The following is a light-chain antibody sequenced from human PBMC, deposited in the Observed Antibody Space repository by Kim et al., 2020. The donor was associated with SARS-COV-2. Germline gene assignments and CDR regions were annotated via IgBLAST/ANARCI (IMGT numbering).Light chain of an antibody. CDR2: DVN. CDR3: CSYAGSPYV. Sequence: QSVLTQPLSVSGSPGQSVTISCTGTSSDVGGYDFVSWYQHHPGRAPKVIIYDVNKRPSGVPDRFSGSKSGNTASLTISGLQADDEADYFCCSYAGSPYVLGSGTKVTVL. V-gene: IGLV2-11*01. CDR1: SSDVGGYDF. J-gene: IGLJ1*01.